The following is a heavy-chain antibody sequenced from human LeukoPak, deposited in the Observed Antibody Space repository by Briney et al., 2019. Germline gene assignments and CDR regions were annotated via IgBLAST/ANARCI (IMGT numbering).Heavy chain of an antibody. CDR2: ISYDRSNK. Sequence: GRSLRLSCAASGFTFSSYAMHWVRQAPGKGLEWVAVISYDRSNKYYAGSVKGRFTISRDNSKNTLYLQMNSLRAEDTAVYYCARDNRPYCSSTSCYNWFDPWGQGTLVTVSS. CDR3: ARDNRPYCSSTSCYNWFDP. D-gene: IGHD2-2*01. CDR1: GFTFSSYA. J-gene: IGHJ5*02. V-gene: IGHV3-30-3*01.